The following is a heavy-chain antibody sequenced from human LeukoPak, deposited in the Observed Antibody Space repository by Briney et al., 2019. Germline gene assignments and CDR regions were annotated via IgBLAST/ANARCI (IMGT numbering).Heavy chain of an antibody. V-gene: IGHV3-74*01. D-gene: IGHD6-19*01. Sequence: GESLRLSCAASGFTFSKYWMLWVRQAPGKGLESVSRINTDGTVTTYANSVKGRFTVSRDNADNTMFLQMNSVRDEDTAVYYCATKQWLAPPPDSWGQGTPVTVSS. J-gene: IGHJ4*02. CDR3: ATKQWLAPPPDS. CDR2: INTDGTVT. CDR1: GFTFSKYW.